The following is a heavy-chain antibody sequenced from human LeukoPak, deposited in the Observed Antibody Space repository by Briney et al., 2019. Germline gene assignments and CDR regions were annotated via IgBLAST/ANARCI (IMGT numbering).Heavy chain of an antibody. D-gene: IGHD5-18*01. CDR1: GGSISSYY. CDR2: VYYSGST. CDR3: AREGYSYAHYYYYMDV. J-gene: IGHJ6*03. V-gene: IGHV4-59*01. Sequence: SETLSLTCTVSGGSISSYYWSRIRQPPGKGLEWIGYVYYSGSTNYNPSLKSRVTISVDTSKNQFSLKLSSVTAADTAVYYCAREGYSYAHYYYYMDVWGKGTTVTVSS.